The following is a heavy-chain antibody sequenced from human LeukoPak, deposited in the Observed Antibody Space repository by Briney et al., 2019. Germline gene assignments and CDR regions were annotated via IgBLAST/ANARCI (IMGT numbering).Heavy chain of an antibody. CDR3: ARGDSGSHLDY. CDR2: ISNNGGST. J-gene: IGHJ4*02. D-gene: IGHD1-26*01. V-gene: IGHV3-64*01. Sequence: GGSLRLSCVASGFTFSSYAMHWVRQAPGKGPEYVSAISNNGGSTYYANSVKGRFTISRDNSKNTLSLQMGSLRAEDKAVYYCARGDSGSHLDYWGQGSLVTVSS. CDR1: GFTFSSYA.